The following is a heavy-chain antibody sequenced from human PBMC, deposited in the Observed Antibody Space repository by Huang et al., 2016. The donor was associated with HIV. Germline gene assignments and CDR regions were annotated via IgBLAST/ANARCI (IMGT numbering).Heavy chain of an antibody. CDR3: AGDPGGSGYFWYLDL. CDR2: INLNRGGR. Sequence: QVQLAQSGAAVKKPGAPMKVSCRASGYTFTDHYLHWVRQAPGQGPEWMGWINLNRGGRNDAERFQGRLSMTRDASINTVYVGVRGLRSDDTAVYYCAGDPGGSGYFWYLDLWGRGTPVIVSS. CDR1: GYTFTDHY. V-gene: IGHV1-2*02. J-gene: IGHJ2*01. D-gene: IGHD3-22*01.